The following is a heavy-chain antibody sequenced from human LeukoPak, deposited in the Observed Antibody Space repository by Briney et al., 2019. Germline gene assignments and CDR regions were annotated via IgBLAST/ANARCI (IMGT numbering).Heavy chain of an antibody. V-gene: IGHV3-30*18. CDR1: GFTFSSYG. D-gene: IGHD3-10*01. Sequence: PGGSLRLSCAASGFTFSSYGMHWVRQAPGKGLEWVAVISYDGSNKYYADSVKGRFTISRDNSKNTLYLQMNSLRAEDTAVYYCAKDHSLWFGEQYFDYWSQGTLVTVSS. CDR2: ISYDGSNK. J-gene: IGHJ4*02. CDR3: AKDHSLWFGEQYFDY.